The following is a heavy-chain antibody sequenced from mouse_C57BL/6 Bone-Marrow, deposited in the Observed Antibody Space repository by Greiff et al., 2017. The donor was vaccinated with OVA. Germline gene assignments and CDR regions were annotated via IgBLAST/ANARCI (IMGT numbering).Heavy chain of an antibody. CDR3: ARGATGSHYFDY. V-gene: IGHV5-17*01. CDR2: ISSGSSTT. D-gene: IGHD4-1*02. Sequence: EVKLVESGGGLVKPGGSLKLSCAASGFTFSDYGMHWVRQAPEKGLEWVAYISSGSSTTYYADTVKGRFTISRDTSKNTLFLQMTSLRSEDTAMDVCARGATGSHYFDYWGQGTTLTVSS. CDR1: GFTFSDYG. J-gene: IGHJ2*01.